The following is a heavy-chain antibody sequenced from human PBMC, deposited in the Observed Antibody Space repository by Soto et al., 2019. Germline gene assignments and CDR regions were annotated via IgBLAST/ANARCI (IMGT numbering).Heavy chain of an antibody. V-gene: IGHV3-23*01. CDR2: ISGSGGST. J-gene: IGHJ4*02. Sequence: GGSLRLSCAASGFTFSSYAMSWVRQAPGKGLEWVSAISGSGGSTYYADSVKGRFTISRDNSKNTLYLQMNSLRAEDTAVYYCAKDWAHIVVVPAAVDYWGQGTLVTVSS. CDR1: GFTFSSYA. CDR3: AKDWAHIVVVPAAVDY. D-gene: IGHD2-2*01.